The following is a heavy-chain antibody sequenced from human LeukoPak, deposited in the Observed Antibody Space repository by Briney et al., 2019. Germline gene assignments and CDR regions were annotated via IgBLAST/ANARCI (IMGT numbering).Heavy chain of an antibody. CDR3: ARDQAMTYYYDSSGY. CDR1: GYTFTSYG. J-gene: IGHJ4*02. CDR2: ISACNGNT. D-gene: IGHD3-22*01. V-gene: IGHV1-18*01. Sequence: ASVKVSCKPSGYTFTSYGISWVRQAPGQGLEWMGWISACNGNTNYAQKLQGRVTMTTDTSTSTAYMELRSLRSDDGAVYYCARDQAMTYYYDSSGYWGQGTLVTVSS.